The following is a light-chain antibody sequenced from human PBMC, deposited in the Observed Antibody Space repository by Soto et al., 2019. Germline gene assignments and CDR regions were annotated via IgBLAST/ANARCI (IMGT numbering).Light chain of an antibody. V-gene: IGLV4-60*02. CDR3: ETWDSNTHWV. CDR2: VEASGSY. Sequence: QAVVTQSSSASASLGSSVKLTCTLSSGHSSYIIAWHQQQPGKAPRYLMKVEASGSYNKGSGVPDRFSGSSSGADRYLTISNLQVEDEADYYCETWDSNTHWVFGGGTQLTVL. CDR1: SGHSSYI. J-gene: IGLJ3*02.